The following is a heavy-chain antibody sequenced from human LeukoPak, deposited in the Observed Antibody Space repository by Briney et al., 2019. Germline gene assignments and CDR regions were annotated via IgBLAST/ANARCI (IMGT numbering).Heavy chain of an antibody. CDR1: GGSISSYY. V-gene: IGHV4-59*01. J-gene: IGHJ4*02. CDR3: ARKGLTGGLDY. Sequence: PSETLSLTCTVSGGSISSYYWSWTRQPPGEGLEWIGYISNSGSTNYNPSLKSRVTISVDTSKNQFSLKLSSVTAADTAVYYCARKGLTGGLDYWGQGTLVTVSS. D-gene: IGHD2-8*02. CDR2: ISNSGST.